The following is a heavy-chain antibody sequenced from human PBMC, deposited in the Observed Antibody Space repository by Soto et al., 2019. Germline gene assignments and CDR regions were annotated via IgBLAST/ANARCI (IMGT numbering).Heavy chain of an antibody. CDR2: ISGSGGST. CDR3: AKFPPPYCSSTSCYLPKNQPSL. J-gene: IGHJ4*02. CDR1: GFTFSSYA. V-gene: IGHV3-23*01. Sequence: GGSLRLSCAASGFTFSSYAMSWVRQAPGKGLEWVSAISGSGGSTYYADSVKGRFTISRDNSKNTLYLQMNSLRAEDTAVYYCAKFPPPYCSSTSCYLPKNQPSLWGQGTLVTVSS. D-gene: IGHD2-2*01.